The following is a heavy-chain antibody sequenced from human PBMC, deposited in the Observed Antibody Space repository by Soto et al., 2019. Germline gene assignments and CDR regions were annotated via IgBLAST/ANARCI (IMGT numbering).Heavy chain of an antibody. J-gene: IGHJ5*02. CDR2: IYPDDSDT. CDR1: GYIFTSYW. CDR3: ARTLESYGGWFDP. D-gene: IGHD4-17*01. V-gene: IGHV5-51*01. Sequence: GESLKISCKGSGYIFTSYWIGWVRQMPGKGLEWMGIIYPDDSDTRYSPSFEGQVTISADNSISTVYLQWRSLKASDTAIYYCARTLESYGGWFDPWGQGTLVTVSS.